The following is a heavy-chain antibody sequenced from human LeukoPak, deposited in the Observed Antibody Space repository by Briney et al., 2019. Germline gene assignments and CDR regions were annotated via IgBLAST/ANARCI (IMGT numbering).Heavy chain of an antibody. J-gene: IGHJ6*04. V-gene: IGHV3-23*01. CDR1: GFTFSSYA. CDR2: ISGSGDIT. D-gene: IGHD3-10*02. Sequence: PGGSLRLSCAASGFTFSSYAMNWVRQAPGKGLEWVSVISGSGDITYYADSVKGRFTISRDNAKNSLYLQMNSLRAEDTAVYYCAELGITMIGGVWGKGTTVTISS. CDR3: AELGITMIGGV.